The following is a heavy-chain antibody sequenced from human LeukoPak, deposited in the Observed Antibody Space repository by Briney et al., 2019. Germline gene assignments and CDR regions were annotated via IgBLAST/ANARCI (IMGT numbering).Heavy chain of an antibody. CDR3: ARGGSLCTLNVCRLNYAFDI. J-gene: IGHJ3*02. V-gene: IGHV3-53*01. CDR2: IYGDDSA. Sequence: GGSLRLSCAASGFTVSINYMSWVRQAPGKGLEWVSVIYGDDSAYYADSVKGRFTISRDNSKNTLFLQMDSLRAEDTAMYYCARGGSLCTLNVCRLNYAFDIWGQGTMVTVSS. CDR1: GFTVSINY. D-gene: IGHD2-8*01.